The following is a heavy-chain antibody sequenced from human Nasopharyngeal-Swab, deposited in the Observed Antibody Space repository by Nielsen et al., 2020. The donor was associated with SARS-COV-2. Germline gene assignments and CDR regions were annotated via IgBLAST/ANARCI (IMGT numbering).Heavy chain of an antibody. CDR2: ISSSSSTI. CDR1: GFTFDDYA. V-gene: IGHV3-48*04. CDR3: ARDPAEGFLEWLGGG. J-gene: IGHJ4*02. Sequence: GESLKISCAASGFTFDDYAMHWVRQAPGKGLEWVSYISSSSSTIYYADSVKGRFTISRDNAKNSLYLQMNSLRAEDTAVYYCARDPAEGFLEWLGGGWGQGTLVTVSS. D-gene: IGHD3-3*01.